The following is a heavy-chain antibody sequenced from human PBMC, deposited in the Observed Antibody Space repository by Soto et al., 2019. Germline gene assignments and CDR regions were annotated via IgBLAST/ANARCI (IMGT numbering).Heavy chain of an antibody. CDR3: ARESRYYYDSSGLFGY. CDR1: GFTFSSYG. V-gene: IGHV3-33*01. Sequence: GGSLRLSCAASGFTFSSYGMHWVRQAPGKGLEWVAVIWYDGSNKYYADSVKGRFTISRDNSKNTLYLQMNSLRAEDTAVYYCARESRYYYDSSGLFGYWGQGTLVTVSS. CDR2: IWYDGSNK. D-gene: IGHD3-22*01. J-gene: IGHJ4*02.